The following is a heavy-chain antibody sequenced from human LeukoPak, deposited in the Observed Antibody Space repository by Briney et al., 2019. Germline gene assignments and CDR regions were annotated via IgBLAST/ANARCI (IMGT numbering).Heavy chain of an antibody. V-gene: IGHV1-18*01. J-gene: IGHJ5*02. D-gene: IGHD6-19*01. CDR3: VRDVGITVADSFDP. CDR1: GYTFTSYG. CDR2: ISINRGNT. Sequence: ASVKVSCKASGYTFTSYGISWVRQAPGQGLEWMGWISINRGNTNYAQKFQGRVSMTTDTSTSTAYMELRGLRSDDTAMYYCVRDVGITVADSFDPWGQGTLVTVSS.